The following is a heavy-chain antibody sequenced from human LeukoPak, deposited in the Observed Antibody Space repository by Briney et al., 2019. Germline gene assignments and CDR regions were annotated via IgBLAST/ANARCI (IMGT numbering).Heavy chain of an antibody. D-gene: IGHD2-15*01. J-gene: IGHJ6*03. V-gene: IGHV4-61*05. CDR2: IYYSGST. CDR3: ARTPRHSDYYYYMDV. CDR1: GGSISSSSYY. Sequence: SETLSLTCTVSGGSISSSSYYWGWIRQPPGKGLEWIGYIYYSGSTNYNPSLKSRVTISVDTSKNQFSLKLSSVTAADTAVYYCARTPRHSDYYYYMDVWGKGTTVTVSS.